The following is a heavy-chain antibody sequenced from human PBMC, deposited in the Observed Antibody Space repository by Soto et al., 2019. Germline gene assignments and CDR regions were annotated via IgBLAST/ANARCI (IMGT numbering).Heavy chain of an antibody. CDR1: GGSISSCDYY. J-gene: IGHJ4*01. D-gene: IGHD2-8*01. V-gene: IGHV4-30-4*01. CDR3: SRNGAFDY. Sequence: QVQLQESGPGLVKPSQTLSLTCTVSGGSISSCDYYWSWIRQPPGKGLEWIGYILYSGTTNYNPSLESRLTISVDTSKNQCSLKLTSVTAADTAVYYCSRNGAFDYWGRGTLVTVSS. CDR2: ILYSGTT.